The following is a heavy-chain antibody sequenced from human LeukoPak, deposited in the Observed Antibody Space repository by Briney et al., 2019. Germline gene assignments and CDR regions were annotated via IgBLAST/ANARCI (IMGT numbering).Heavy chain of an antibody. D-gene: IGHD5-18*01. CDR1: GDSVSSNSVG. CDR3: ARTYNYAFDY. Sequence: SQTLSLTCAISGDSVSSNSVGWHWIRQSPSRGLEWLGKTYYRSKWYKDSAVSAKSRITINPDTSKNHFSLQLNSVTPEDSAVYYCARTYNYAFDYWGQGTLVTVSS. CDR2: TYYRSKWYK. J-gene: IGHJ4*02. V-gene: IGHV6-1*01.